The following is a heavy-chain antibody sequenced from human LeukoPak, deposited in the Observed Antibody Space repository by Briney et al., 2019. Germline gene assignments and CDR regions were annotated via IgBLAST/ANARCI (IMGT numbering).Heavy chain of an antibody. CDR3: ARDPPLWAPSGSWIDY. CDR1: GFTVSSNY. CDR2: IYSGGST. D-gene: IGHD6-13*01. Sequence: VGSLRLSCAASGFTVSSNYMSWVRQAPGKGLEWVSVIYSGGSTYYADSVKGRFTISRDNSKNTLYLQMNSLRAEDTAVYYCARDPPLWAPSGSWIDYGGQGTLVTVSS. V-gene: IGHV3-66*02. J-gene: IGHJ4*02.